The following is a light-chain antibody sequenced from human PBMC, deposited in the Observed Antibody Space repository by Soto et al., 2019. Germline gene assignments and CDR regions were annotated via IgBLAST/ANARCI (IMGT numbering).Light chain of an antibody. CDR3: QQYFYISFT. J-gene: IGKJ3*01. Sequence: DVVMTQSPDSLAVSLGERATINCKSSQTVFYSSNNKNYLAWYQQKSGQPPRLLIYWASTRESGVPDRFSGSGSGTEFTLTISSLRAEDVALYYCQQYFYISFTFGPGTKVDIK. V-gene: IGKV4-1*01. CDR1: QTVFYSSNNKNY. CDR2: WAS.